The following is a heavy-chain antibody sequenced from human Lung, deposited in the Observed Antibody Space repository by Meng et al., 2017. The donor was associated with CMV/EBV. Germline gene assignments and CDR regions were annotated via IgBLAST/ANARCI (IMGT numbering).Heavy chain of an antibody. CDR1: GGSFSGYY. J-gene: IGHJ4*02. CDR3: ASPGLTYYYDREVDY. D-gene: IGHD3-22*01. Sequence: SETLSLTCAVYGGSFSGYYWSWIRQPPGKGLEWIGEINHSGSTNYNPSLKSRVTISVDTSKNQFSLKLSSVTAADTAVYYCASPGLTYYYDREVDYWGQGXLVTVSS. CDR2: INHSGST. V-gene: IGHV4-34*01.